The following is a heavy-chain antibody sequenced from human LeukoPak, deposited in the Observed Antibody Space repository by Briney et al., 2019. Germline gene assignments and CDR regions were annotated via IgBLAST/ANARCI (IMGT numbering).Heavy chain of an antibody. Sequence: GGPLRLSCAASGVTFSRYAMTWVRQAPGKGLEWVSSISGSGSSTYYADSVKGRFTISRDNSKKTLYLKRSSLGADDTGIYCGARTWGDYWGQGTLVTVSS. CDR3: ARTWGDY. J-gene: IGHJ4*02. CDR1: GVTFSRYA. D-gene: IGHD3-16*01. V-gene: IGHV3-23*01. CDR2: ISGSGSST.